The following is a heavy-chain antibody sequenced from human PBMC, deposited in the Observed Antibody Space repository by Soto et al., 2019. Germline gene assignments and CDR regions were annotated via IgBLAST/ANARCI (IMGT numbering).Heavy chain of an antibody. CDR2: ISCSGGTA. CDR1: GFTFSSYA. D-gene: IGHD1-1*01. CDR3: AKGPGNNWYFDY. Sequence: EVQLLESGGGSVQPGGSLRLSCAASGFTFSSYAMHWVRRTPGKGLEWVSSISCSGGTAYYADTVKGRFSISRDSIVNTLYLKMHSPRDEDSAVYYCAKGPGNNWYFDYWGQGTLVTVSS. V-gene: IGHV3-23*01. J-gene: IGHJ4*02.